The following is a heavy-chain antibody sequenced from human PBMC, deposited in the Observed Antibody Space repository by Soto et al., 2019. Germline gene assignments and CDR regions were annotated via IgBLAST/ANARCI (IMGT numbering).Heavy chain of an antibody. J-gene: IGHJ4*02. CDR3: ASFILTGYQTPRNYY. D-gene: IGHD3-9*01. CDR2: ISAYNGNT. V-gene: IGHV1-18*01. CDR1: GYTFTSYG. Sequence: ASVKVSCKASGYTFTSYGISWVRQAPGQGLEWMGWISAYNGNTNYAQKLQGRVTMTTDTSTSTAYMELRSLRSDDTAVYYCASFILTGYQTPRNYYWGQGTLVPGSS.